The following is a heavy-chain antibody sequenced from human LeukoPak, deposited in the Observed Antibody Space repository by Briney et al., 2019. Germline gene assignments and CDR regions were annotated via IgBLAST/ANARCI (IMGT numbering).Heavy chain of an antibody. D-gene: IGHD2-15*01. CDR2: IKSKTDDGTT. J-gene: IGHJ4*02. CDR3: TRGSATAWD. CDR1: GFTVSNAW. Sequence: GGSLRLSCAASGFTVSNAWMSWVPQAPGKGLEWVGRIKSKTDDGTTDYAAPVKGRFTISRDDSKNTLHLQMNSLKTEDTAMYYCTRGSATAWDWGQGTLVTVSS. V-gene: IGHV3-15*01.